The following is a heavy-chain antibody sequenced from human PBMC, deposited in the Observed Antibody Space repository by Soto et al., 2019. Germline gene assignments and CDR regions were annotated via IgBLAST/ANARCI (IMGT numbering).Heavy chain of an antibody. V-gene: IGHV3-53*01. CDR2: IFSSGES. CDR1: GFTVSSTY. J-gene: IGHJ4*02. CDR3: ARGGIGMVRTFDH. D-gene: IGHD3-10*01. Sequence: GGSLRLSCAASGFTVSSTYTSWVRRAPGKGLEWVSIIFSSGESFYADSVKGRFTISRDSSDNTVYLQMNSLKAEDTAVYYCARGGIGMVRTFDHWGQGTLVTVSS.